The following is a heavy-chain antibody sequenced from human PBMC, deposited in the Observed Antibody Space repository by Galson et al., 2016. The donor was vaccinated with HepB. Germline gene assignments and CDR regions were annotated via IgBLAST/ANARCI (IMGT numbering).Heavy chain of an antibody. V-gene: IGHV3-30*03. CDR2: VSFDGFNK. D-gene: IGHD2-8*01. J-gene: IGHJ4*02. CDR3: VRDSWGKYYDTNGRLY. CDR1: GFSFTNAW. Sequence: SLRLSCAASGFSFTNAWMFWVRQAPGKGLEWVAVVSFDGFNKYYTDSVKGRFTISRDNSNNTLHLQLDSLRTEDTAVYYCVRDSWGKYYDTNGRLYWGRGTLVTVSS.